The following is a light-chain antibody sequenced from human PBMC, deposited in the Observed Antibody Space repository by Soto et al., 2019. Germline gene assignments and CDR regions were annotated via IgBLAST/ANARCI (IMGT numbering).Light chain of an antibody. V-gene: IGLV2-14*01. Sequence: QSALTQPASVSGSPGQSITISCTGTSSDVGGYNYVSWYQQHPGKAPKLMIYEVSNRPSGVSNRFSGSKSGNTASLTISGLQAEDEADYYCSSYTGSSTLLVFGTGTKVTVL. CDR3: SSYTGSSTLLV. J-gene: IGLJ1*01. CDR2: EVS. CDR1: SSDVGGYNY.